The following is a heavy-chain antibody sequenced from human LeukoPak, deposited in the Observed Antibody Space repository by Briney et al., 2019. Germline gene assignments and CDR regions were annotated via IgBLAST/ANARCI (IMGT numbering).Heavy chain of an antibody. J-gene: IGHJ4*02. CDR2: INTDGSDT. V-gene: IGHV3-74*01. D-gene: IGHD5-12*01. Sequence: GGSLRLSCVVSGSTFSNYWMHWVRQAPGKGLVWVSRINTDGSDTSYVDSVRGRFTVSRDNAKNTLYLQMNSLRSEDTAVYYCARRGEDGFGYRYWRQGTLVTVSS. CDR1: GSTFSNYW. CDR3: ARRGEDGFGYRY.